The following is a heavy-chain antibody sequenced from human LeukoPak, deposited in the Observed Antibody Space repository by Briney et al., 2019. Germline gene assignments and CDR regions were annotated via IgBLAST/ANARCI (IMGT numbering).Heavy chain of an antibody. CDR3: ARSDPVNAFDI. V-gene: IGHV3-53*01. J-gene: IGHJ3*02. CDR1: GFTVSSNY. Sequence: GGSLRLSCAASGFTVSSNYMSWVRQAPGKGLEWVSVIYSGGSTYYADSVKGRFTISRDNSKNTLHLQMNSLRAEDTAVYYCARSDPVNAFDIWGQGTMVTVSS. CDR2: IYSGGST.